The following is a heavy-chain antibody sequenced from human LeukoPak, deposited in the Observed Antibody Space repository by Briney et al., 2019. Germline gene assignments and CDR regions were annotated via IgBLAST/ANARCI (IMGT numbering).Heavy chain of an antibody. J-gene: IGHJ4*02. V-gene: IGHV4-39*07. D-gene: IGHD2-21*02. CDR2: IYYSGST. CDR1: GGSISSFSHY. Sequence: SETLSLTCTVSGGSISSFSHYWGWIRHPPGRGLEWIGSIYYSGSTYYNPSLKSRVTISTDTPKHQFSLNLRSVTAAHTAVYSCARVRGDSPYSFDYWGRGTLVTVSS. CDR3: ARVRGDSPYSFDY.